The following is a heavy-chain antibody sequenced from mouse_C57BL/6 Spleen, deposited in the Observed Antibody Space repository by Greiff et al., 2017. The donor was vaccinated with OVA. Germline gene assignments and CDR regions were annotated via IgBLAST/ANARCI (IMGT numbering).Heavy chain of an antibody. CDR1: GFTFSSYA. CDR2: ISHGGSYT. V-gene: IGHV5-4*03. CDR3: GREDSDYAWFAY. Sequence: EVKLMESGGGLVKPGGSLKLSCAASGFTFSSYAMSWVRQTPEQRLEWVATISHGGSYTYYPDNVKGRFTISRDNATNNLYLQLSQLKSEDAAKYCCGREDSDYAWFAYWGQGTLVTVSA. J-gene: IGHJ3*01. D-gene: IGHD2-5*01.